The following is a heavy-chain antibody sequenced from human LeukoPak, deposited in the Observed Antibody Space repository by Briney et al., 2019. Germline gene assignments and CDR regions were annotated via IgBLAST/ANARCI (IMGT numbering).Heavy chain of an antibody. Sequence: GGSLGLSCAASGFTFSSYGMHWVRQAPGKGLEWVAVISYDGSNKYYADSVKGRFTISRDNSKNTLYLQMNSLRAEDTAVYYCAKAGSSTSCYSLDYWGQGTLVTVSS. CDR1: GFTFSSYG. CDR3: AKAGSSTSCYSLDY. CDR2: ISYDGSNK. J-gene: IGHJ4*02. D-gene: IGHD2-2*02. V-gene: IGHV3-30*18.